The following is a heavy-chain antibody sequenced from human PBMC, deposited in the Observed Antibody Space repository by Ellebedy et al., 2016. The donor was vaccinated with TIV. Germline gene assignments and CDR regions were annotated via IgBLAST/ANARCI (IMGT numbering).Heavy chain of an antibody. CDR1: GFTFSSYW. CDR3: AREPTMAIPFDY. V-gene: IGHV3-74*01. CDR2: IQNDGSST. D-gene: IGHD3-10*01. J-gene: IGHJ4*02. Sequence: GESLKISCAASGFTFSSYWMHWVRQAPGKGLVWVSRIQNDGSSTSYADSVKGRFTISRDNSKNTVFLQMNSLRPEDTAVYYCAREPTMAIPFDYWGQGTLVIVSS.